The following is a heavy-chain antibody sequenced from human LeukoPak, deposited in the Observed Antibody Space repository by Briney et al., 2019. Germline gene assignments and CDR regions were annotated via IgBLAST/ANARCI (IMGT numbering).Heavy chain of an antibody. V-gene: IGHV1-18*01. Sequence: ASVKVSCKASGYTFTSYGISRVRQAPGQGLEWMGWISAYNGNTNYAQKLQGRVTMTTDTSTSTAYMELRSLRSDDTAVYYCARDLAFSYYYDSSGYLDAFDIWGQGTMVTVSS. J-gene: IGHJ3*02. CDR1: GYTFTSYG. CDR3: ARDLAFSYYYDSSGYLDAFDI. CDR2: ISAYNGNT. D-gene: IGHD3-22*01.